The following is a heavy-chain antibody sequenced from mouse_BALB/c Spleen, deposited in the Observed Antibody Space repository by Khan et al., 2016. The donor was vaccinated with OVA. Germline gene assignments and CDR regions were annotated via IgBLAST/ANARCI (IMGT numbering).Heavy chain of an antibody. Sequence: VQLQESGAELARPGASVKLSCKASGYSFTSYWMQWVKQSPGQGLDWIGTIYPGDGDTRYAQKFNGKATLTTDKSSSTAYMQLSSLTSEDSAVYYCASYRNDFFDYWGQGTTLTVSS. CDR3: ASYRNDFFDY. D-gene: IGHD2-14*01. J-gene: IGHJ2*01. CDR2: IYPGDGDT. V-gene: IGHV1-87*01. CDR1: GYSFTSYW.